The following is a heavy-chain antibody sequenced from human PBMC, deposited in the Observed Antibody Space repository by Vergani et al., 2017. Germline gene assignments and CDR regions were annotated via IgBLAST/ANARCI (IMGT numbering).Heavy chain of an antibody. CDR1: GYSISSGYY. V-gene: IGHV4-38-2*02. Sequence: QVQLQESGPGLVKPSETLSLTCTVSGYSISSGYYWGWIRQPPGKGLEWIGSIYHSGSTYYNPSLKIRVTISVDTSKNQFSLKLSSVTAADTAVYYCARVPPDPVAGIGAFDIWGQGTMVTVAS. J-gene: IGHJ3*02. CDR2: IYHSGST. CDR3: ARVPPDPVAGIGAFDI. D-gene: IGHD6-19*01.